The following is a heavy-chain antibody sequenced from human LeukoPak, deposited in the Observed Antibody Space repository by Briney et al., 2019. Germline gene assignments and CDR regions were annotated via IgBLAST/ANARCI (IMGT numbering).Heavy chain of an antibody. CDR2: IYYSGST. J-gene: IGHJ4*02. V-gene: IGHV4-39*01. CDR3: ARHGGQLLDIFFDY. CDR1: GSSISSSSYY. D-gene: IGHD2-2*01. Sequence: PSETLSLTCTVSGSSISSSSYYWGWIRQPPGKGLEWIGSIYYSGSTYYNPSLKSRVTISVDTSKNQFSLKLSSVTAADTAVYYCARHGGQLLDIFFDYWGQGTLVTVSS.